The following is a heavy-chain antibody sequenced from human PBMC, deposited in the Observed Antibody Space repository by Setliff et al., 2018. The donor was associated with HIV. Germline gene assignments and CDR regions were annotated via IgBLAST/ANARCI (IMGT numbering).Heavy chain of an antibody. J-gene: IGHJ4*02. CDR3: ARGLCYYDSCGYYYNY. V-gene: IGHV5-51*01. D-gene: IGHD3-22*01. Sequence: GESLKISCKGSGYSFTNYWIGWVRQMPGKGLEWVGIIYPGDSDTRYSPSFQGQVTISVDKSINTAYPQWNSLKASDTAMYYCARGLCYYDSCGYYYNYWGQGTLVTVSS. CDR2: IYPGDSDT. CDR1: GYSFTNYW.